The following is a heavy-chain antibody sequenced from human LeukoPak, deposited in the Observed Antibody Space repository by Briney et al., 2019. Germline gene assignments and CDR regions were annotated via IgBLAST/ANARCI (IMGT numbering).Heavy chain of an antibody. Sequence: ASVTVSCKASGYTFTSYGISWVRQAPGQGLEWMGWISAYNGNTNYAQKLQGRVTMTTDTSTSTAYMELRSLRSDDTAVYYCARSGGGIAAAGRDYFDYWGQGTLVTVSS. CDR1: GYTFTSYG. J-gene: IGHJ4*02. V-gene: IGHV1-18*01. D-gene: IGHD6-13*01. CDR3: ARSGGGIAAAGRDYFDY. CDR2: ISAYNGNT.